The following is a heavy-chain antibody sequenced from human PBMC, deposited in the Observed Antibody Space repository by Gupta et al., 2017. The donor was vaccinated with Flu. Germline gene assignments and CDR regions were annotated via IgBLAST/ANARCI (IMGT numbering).Heavy chain of an antibody. CDR1: GYSFNNYW. CDR3: ARQRKIPDPDYSHGPRPCQCGFDF. V-gene: IGHV5-10-1*01. D-gene: IGHD1-26*01. J-gene: IGHJ5*01. Sequence: EVQLVQSGAEVKKTGESLRISCKGSGYSFNNYWITWVRQRPGKGLEWMGSMDARDSYSSYSPSFKGHVVMSVDRSISTAYLDWSRLEASDTAIYYCARQRKIPDPDYSHGPRPCQCGFDFWGQGSLVIVSP. CDR2: MDARDSYS.